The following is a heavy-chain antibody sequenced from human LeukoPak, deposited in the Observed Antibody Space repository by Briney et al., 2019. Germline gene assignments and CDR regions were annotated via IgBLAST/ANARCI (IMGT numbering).Heavy chain of an antibody. D-gene: IGHD3-16*01. CDR2: MNPNSGNT. Sequence: ASVKVSCKASGYTFSNYDINWVRQATGQGLEWMGWMNPNSGNTVYAQKFQGRVTFTSNTPISTAYMELSNLRSEDTAVYYCARGSFPGGLGVYYYYYMDVWGKGTTVTVSS. V-gene: IGHV1-8*03. J-gene: IGHJ6*03. CDR3: ARGSFPGGLGVYYYYYMDV. CDR1: GYTFSNYD.